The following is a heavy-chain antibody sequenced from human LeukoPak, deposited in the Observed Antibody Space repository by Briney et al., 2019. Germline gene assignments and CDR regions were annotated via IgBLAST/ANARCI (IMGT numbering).Heavy chain of an antibody. CDR3: ARDHDYGPDY. V-gene: IGHV1-2*02. CDR1: GYTFTVHY. CDR2: IKPDSGAT. J-gene: IGHJ6*02. Sequence: ASVKVSCKASGYTFTVHYLHWLRQAPGQGLEWMGWIKPDSGATNFAQNFQGRVTMTSDTSINTAYMELSSLTSDDTAMYYCARDHDYGPDYWGQGTTVTVSS.